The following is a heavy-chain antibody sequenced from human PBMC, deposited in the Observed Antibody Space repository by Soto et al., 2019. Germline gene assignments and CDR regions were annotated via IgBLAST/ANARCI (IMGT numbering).Heavy chain of an antibody. J-gene: IGHJ4*02. CDR3: ARAQTRCLQFLALDY. CDR1: GGSSGGVDCY. CDR2: IKYIGST. V-gene: IGHV4-30-4*01. D-gene: IGHD1-1*01. Sequence: SETLPLTCSVSGGSSGGVDCYWSWIRQPPGKGLEWIGYIKYIGSTYYNASLQSRVTISVDTSKNQFSLKLSSVTAADTAVYNCARAQTRCLQFLALDYWGQGTVVTVSS.